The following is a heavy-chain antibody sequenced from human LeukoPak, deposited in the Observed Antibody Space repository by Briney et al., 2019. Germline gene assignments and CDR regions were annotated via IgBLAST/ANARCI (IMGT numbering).Heavy chain of an antibody. Sequence: SETLSLTCTVSGGSIGSSSYYWGWIRQPPGKGLEWIGSIYYTGSTYYNPSLKSRVTISVDTSKNQFSLKLSSVTAADTAVYYCARQRSYLWDAFDIWGQGTLVTVSS. CDR1: GGSIGSSSYY. D-gene: IGHD2-21*01. CDR2: IYYTGST. V-gene: IGHV4-39*01. J-gene: IGHJ3*02. CDR3: ARQRSYLWDAFDI.